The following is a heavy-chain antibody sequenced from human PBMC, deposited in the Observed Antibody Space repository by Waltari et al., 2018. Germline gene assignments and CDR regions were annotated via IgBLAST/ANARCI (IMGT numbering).Heavy chain of an antibody. CDR2: TNPNSGGT. V-gene: IGHV1-2*02. CDR3: ARDGGFDF. D-gene: IGHD2-15*01. J-gene: IGHJ4*02. CDR1: GYIFTDHY. Sequence: QVHLVQSGTEVKKPGASVRVSCKASGYIFTDHYIHWLRQAPGQGLEWMGWTNPNSGGTNYAQKFQGRVTMTRDTSTNTAYMDLTSLTSDDTALYYCARDGGFDFWGQGSLVTVSS.